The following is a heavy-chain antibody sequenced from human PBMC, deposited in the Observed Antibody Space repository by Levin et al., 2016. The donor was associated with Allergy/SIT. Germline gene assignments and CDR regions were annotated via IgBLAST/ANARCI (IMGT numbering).Heavy chain of an antibody. D-gene: IGHD2/OR15-2a*01. CDR2: IGTIGDT. CDR1: GTTLSSYD. Sequence: ESLKISCAASGTTLSSYDMHWVRQAPGKGLEWVSYIGTIGDTYYGDSVRGRFIISRQDAKNSLYLQMDDLRVGDTAVYYCARASAIYDASARFFDYWGQGTLVTVSS. V-gene: IGHV3-13*01. J-gene: IGHJ4*02. CDR3: ARASAIYDASARFFDY.